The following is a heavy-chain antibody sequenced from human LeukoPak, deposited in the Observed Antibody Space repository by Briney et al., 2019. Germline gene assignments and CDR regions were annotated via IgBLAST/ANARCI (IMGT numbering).Heavy chain of an antibody. Sequence: SETLSLTCTVSGGSISSYYWSWIRQPPGKGLEWIGYIYYSGSTNYNPSLKSRVTISVDTSKNQFSLKLSSVTAADTAVYYCTRERRVRYGSGSYYIGYGMDVWGQGTTVTVSS. CDR3: TRERRVRYGSGSYYIGYGMDV. CDR1: GGSISSYY. D-gene: IGHD3-10*01. V-gene: IGHV4-59*01. J-gene: IGHJ6*02. CDR2: IYYSGST.